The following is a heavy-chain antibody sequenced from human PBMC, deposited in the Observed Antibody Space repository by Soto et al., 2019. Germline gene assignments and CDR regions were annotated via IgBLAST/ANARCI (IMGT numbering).Heavy chain of an antibody. CDR2: IYYSGST. CDR3: ARVGRETYYYDSSGYSNAFDI. J-gene: IGHJ3*02. V-gene: IGHV4-59*01. Sequence: PSETLSLTCTVSGGSISSYYWSWIRQPPGKGLEWIGYIYYSGSTNYNPSLKSRATISVDTSKNQFSLKLSSVTAADTAVYYCARVGRETYYYDSSGYSNAFDIWGQGTMVTVSS. D-gene: IGHD3-22*01. CDR1: GGSISSYY.